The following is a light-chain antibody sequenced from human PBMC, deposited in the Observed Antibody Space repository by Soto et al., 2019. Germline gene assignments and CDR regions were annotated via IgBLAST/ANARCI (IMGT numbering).Light chain of an antibody. CDR1: SSDVGGYNY. CDR3: TSYTSTGAHVV. V-gene: IGLV2-14*03. CDR2: GVT. Sequence: QSALTQPASVSGSPGQSITISCTGTSSDVGGYNYVSWYQHHPGKAPELIIYGVTNRPSGDSLRFSGSKSGNTASLTISGLQAEDEADYYCTSYTSTGAHVVLGGGTKVTVL. J-gene: IGLJ2*01.